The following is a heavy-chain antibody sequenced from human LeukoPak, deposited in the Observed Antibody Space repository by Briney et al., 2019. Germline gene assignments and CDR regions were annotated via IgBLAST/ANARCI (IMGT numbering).Heavy chain of an antibody. Sequence: GGSLRLSCEASGSGFTFGNFGLSWVRQAPGKGLEWLSGISGSGYYTYYADSVKGRFTISRDNSKNTLYIEMNSLRAEDTAVYYCAKDGSWGDYYFYFYMDVWGKGTTATVSS. CDR2: ISGSGYYT. CDR3: AKDGSWGDYYFYFYMDV. J-gene: IGHJ6*03. D-gene: IGHD3-16*01. CDR1: GSGFTFGNFG. V-gene: IGHV3-23*01.